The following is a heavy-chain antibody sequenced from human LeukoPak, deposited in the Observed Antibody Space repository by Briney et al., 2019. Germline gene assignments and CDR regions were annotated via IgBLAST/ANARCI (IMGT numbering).Heavy chain of an antibody. CDR1: GGSISSYY. J-gene: IGHJ3*02. Sequence: SETLSLTCTVSGGSISSYYWSWIRQPPGKGLEWIGYIYYSGSTNYNPSLKSRVTISVDTSENQFSLKLSSVTAADTAVYYCARAGWYGASPDAFDIWGQGTMVTVSS. V-gene: IGHV4-59*01. CDR2: IYYSGST. D-gene: IGHD4-17*01. CDR3: ARAGWYGASPDAFDI.